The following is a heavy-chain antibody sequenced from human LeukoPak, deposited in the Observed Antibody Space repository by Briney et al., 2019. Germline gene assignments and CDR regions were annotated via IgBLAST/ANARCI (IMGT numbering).Heavy chain of an antibody. V-gene: IGHV4-34*01. CDR1: SGSFSGYF. J-gene: IGHJ4*02. D-gene: IGHD2-2*01. CDR3: ARGGCSSTSCYYDY. CDR2: INHSGST. Sequence: SETLSLTCAVYSGSFSGYFWSWIRQPPGKGLEWIGEINHSGSTNYNPSLKSRVTISVDTSKNQFSLKVSSVTAADTAVYYCARGGCSSTSCYYDYWGQGTLVTVSS.